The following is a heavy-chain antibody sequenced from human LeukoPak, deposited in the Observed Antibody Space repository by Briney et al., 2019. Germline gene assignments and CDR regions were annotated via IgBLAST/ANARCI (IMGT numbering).Heavy chain of an antibody. D-gene: IGHD3-3*01. CDR3: ARGVRITIFGVVTNYYYMDV. CDR2: MNPNSGNT. J-gene: IGHJ6*03. Sequence: ASVKVSCKASGYTFTSYDINWVRQATGQGLEWMGWMNPNSGNTGYAQKFQGRVTMTRNTSISTAYTELSSLRSEDTAVYYCARGVRITIFGVVTNYYYMDVWGKGTTVTVSS. V-gene: IGHV1-8*01. CDR1: GYTFTSYD.